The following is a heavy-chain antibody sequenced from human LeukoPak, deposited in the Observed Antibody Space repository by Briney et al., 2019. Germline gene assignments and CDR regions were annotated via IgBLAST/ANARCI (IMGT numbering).Heavy chain of an antibody. CDR2: IYYSGST. CDR3: ARRHVRGGGLDY. Sequence: PSETLSLTCTVSGGSISSYYWSWIRQPPGKGLEWIGYIYYSGSTNYNPSLKSRVTISVDTSKNQFSLKLSSVTAADTAVYYCARRHVRGGGLDYWGQGTLVTVSS. CDR1: GGSISSYY. J-gene: IGHJ4*02. D-gene: IGHD3-10*02. V-gene: IGHV4-59*08.